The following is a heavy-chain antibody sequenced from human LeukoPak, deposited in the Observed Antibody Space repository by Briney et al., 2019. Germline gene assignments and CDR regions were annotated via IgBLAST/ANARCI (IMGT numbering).Heavy chain of an antibody. CDR3: AREGYSGSTRDY. V-gene: IGHV1-69*04. D-gene: IGHD5-12*01. Sequence: SVKVSCKASGGTFSSYAISWVRQAPGQGLEWMGRIIPILGIANYAQKFQGRVTITADKSTSTAYMELSSLRSEVTAVYYCAREGYSGSTRDYWGQGTLVTVSS. J-gene: IGHJ4*02. CDR2: IIPILGIA. CDR1: GGTFSSYA.